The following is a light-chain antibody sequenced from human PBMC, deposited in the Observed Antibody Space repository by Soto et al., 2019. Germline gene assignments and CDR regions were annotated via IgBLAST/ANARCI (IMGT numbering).Light chain of an antibody. CDR3: QQYNNWPPIT. Sequence: ETVMTQSPATLSVSPGERATLSCRASQSVKSNLAWYQQKPGQAPTLLIYGASTRASGVPARFSGSGSGTEFTLTISSLQSDDFAVYHCQQYNNWPPITFGQGTRLETK. CDR1: QSVKSN. J-gene: IGKJ5*01. V-gene: IGKV3-15*01. CDR2: GAS.